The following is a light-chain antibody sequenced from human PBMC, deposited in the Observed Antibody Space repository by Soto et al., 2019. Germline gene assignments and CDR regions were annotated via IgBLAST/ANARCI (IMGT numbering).Light chain of an antibody. CDR1: QNILFNSDDKNY. V-gene: IGKV4-1*01. CDR3: QQYYSTPPT. CDR2: WAS. Sequence: DIVLTQSPDSLAVSLGERATINCKSSQNILFNSDDKNYFAWYQQKPGQPPKLLIYWASTRGSGVPARFSGSGSGTDFTLTISSLQAEDVAVYYCQQYYSTPPTFGQGTRLEIK. J-gene: IGKJ5*01.